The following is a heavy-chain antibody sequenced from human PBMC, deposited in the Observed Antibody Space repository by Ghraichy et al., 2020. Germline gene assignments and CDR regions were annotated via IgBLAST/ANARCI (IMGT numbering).Heavy chain of an antibody. V-gene: IGHV3-30-3*01. CDR1: GFTFSSYA. CDR3: ARGGGDYDFWSGYSDV. D-gene: IGHD3-3*01. Sequence: GGSLRLSCAASGFTFSSYAMHWVRQAPGKGLEWVAVISYDGSNKYYADSVKGRFTISRDNSKNTLYLQRNSLRAEDTAVYYCARGGGDYDFWSGYSDVWGKGTTVTVSS. CDR2: ISYDGSNK. J-gene: IGHJ6*04.